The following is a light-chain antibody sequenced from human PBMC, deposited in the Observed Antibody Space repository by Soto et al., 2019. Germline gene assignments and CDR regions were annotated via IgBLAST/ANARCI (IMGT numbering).Light chain of an antibody. V-gene: IGLV2-11*01. J-gene: IGLJ1*01. Sequence: QSVLTQPRSVSGSPGQSVTISCTGTSSNVGGYNYVSWYQQHPGKVTKLLIYDVSKRPSGVPDRFSGSKSGNTASLTISGLQAEDEADYYCCSYEGIYTSYVFGTGTKVTVL. CDR3: CSYEGIYTSYV. CDR1: SSNVGGYNY. CDR2: DVS.